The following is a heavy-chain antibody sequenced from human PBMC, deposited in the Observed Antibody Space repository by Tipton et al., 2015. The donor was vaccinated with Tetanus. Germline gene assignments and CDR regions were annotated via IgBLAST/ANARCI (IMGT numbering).Heavy chain of an antibody. CDR1: GGSIRGHF. CDR2: LHSSGDT. J-gene: IGHJ4*02. D-gene: IGHD3-16*01. V-gene: IGHV4-4*07. Sequence: TLSLTCTVSGGSIRGHFWSWIRQPAGKGLEWIGRLHSSGDTTYNPSLKSRVTMSVDTSKNQFYLGLSSVTAADTALYFCARGGPGVTTWGFDFWGQGTLVTVSS. CDR3: ARGGPGVTTWGFDF.